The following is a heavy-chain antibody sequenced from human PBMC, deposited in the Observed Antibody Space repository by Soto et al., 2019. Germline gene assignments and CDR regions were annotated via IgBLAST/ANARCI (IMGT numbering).Heavy chain of an antibody. D-gene: IGHD6-19*01. CDR3: AREAVAGTSYYYYGMDV. V-gene: IGHV1-69*01. Sequence: QVQLVQSGAEVKKPGSSVKVSCKASGGTFSSYAISWVRQAPGQGLEWMGGIIPIFGTANYAQKFQGRVTITADEPTSTAYMELSSLRSEDTAVYYCAREAVAGTSYYYYGMDVWGQGTTVTVSS. J-gene: IGHJ6*02. CDR2: IIPIFGTA. CDR1: GGTFSSYA.